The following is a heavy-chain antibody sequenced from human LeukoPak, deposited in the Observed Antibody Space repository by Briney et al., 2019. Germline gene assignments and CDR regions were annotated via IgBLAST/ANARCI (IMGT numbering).Heavy chain of an antibody. Sequence: PSQTLSLTCTASGDSISSTNNYRNWLRPPAEKRLEWMGRISTRGTTNYTPSLKSRVNISMDTSNAQFSLKLSSVTAADTAVYYCARDPNLYGSGAFDYWGQGTLVIVSS. CDR1: GDSISSTNNY. D-gene: IGHD3-10*01. CDR3: ARDPNLYGSGAFDY. V-gene: IGHV4-61*02. CDR2: ISTRGTT. J-gene: IGHJ4*02.